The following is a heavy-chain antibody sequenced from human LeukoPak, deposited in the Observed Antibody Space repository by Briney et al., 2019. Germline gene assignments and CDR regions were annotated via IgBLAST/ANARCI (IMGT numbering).Heavy chain of an antibody. CDR1: GFTVSSNY. CDR3: AKPARTDYFDY. J-gene: IGHJ4*02. V-gene: IGHV3-53*01. Sequence: PGGSLRLSCAASGFTVSSNYMSWVRQAPGKGLEWVSVIYSGGSTYYADSVKGRFTISRDNSKNTLYLRINSLRAEDTAVYYCAKPARTDYFDYWGQGTLVTVSS. D-gene: IGHD1-14*01. CDR2: IYSGGST.